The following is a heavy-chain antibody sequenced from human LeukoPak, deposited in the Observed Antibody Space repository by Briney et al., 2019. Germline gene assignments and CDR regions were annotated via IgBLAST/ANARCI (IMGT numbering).Heavy chain of an antibody. CDR1: GGPFRGFF. CDR2: VSHSGSS. Sequence: SETLSLTCAVYGGPFRGFFWSWIRQAPGKGLEWIGEVSHSGSSNYNPSLKSRINISLDTSKSQFSLRLTSVTAADTAVYYCARGIFYGGRNQYIWLDLWGRGTLVTVSS. D-gene: IGHD4-23*01. J-gene: IGHJ5*02. CDR3: ARGIFYGGRNQYIWLDL. V-gene: IGHV4-34*01.